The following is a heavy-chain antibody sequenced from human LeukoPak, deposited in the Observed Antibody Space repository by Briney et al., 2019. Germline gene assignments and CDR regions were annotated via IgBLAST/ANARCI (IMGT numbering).Heavy chain of an antibody. D-gene: IGHD4-17*01. J-gene: IGHJ4*02. CDR2: IYSGGNT. CDR1: GFTFSTYG. Sequence: GGSLRLSCAASGFTFSTYGMHWVRQDPGKGLEWVSFIYSGGNTHYSDSVKGRFTISRDNSKNTLYLQMNSLRAEDTAVYYCARRAGEYSHPYDYWGQGTLVTVSS. CDR3: ARRAGEYSHPYDY. V-gene: IGHV3-53*01.